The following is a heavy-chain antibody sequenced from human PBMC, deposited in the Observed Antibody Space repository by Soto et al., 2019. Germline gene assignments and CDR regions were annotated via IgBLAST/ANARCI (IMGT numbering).Heavy chain of an antibody. V-gene: IGHV2-5*01. D-gene: IGHD3-16*01. CDR2: IYWNDEK. CDR1: GFSLSSTGVA. J-gene: IGHJ4*02. Sequence: QITLKESGPTLVRPTQTLTLTCTFSGFSLSSTGVAVTWFRQPPGTALEWLGLIYWNDEKHFSPSLENRLTITMDTSRNQVVLRLSSVEPVDTGTYYCAHTFVRSGVISLADWGQGTLVAVSS. CDR3: AHTFVRSGVISLAD.